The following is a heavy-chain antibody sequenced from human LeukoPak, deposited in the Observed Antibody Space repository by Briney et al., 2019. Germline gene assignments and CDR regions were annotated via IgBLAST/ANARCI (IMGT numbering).Heavy chain of an antibody. V-gene: IGHV3-30-3*01. Sequence: QPGRSLRLSCAPSGFTFSSYAMHWARQAPGKGLEWVAVISYDGSKKYYADSVKGRFTISRDNSKNTLYLKMNSLRAEDAAVYYCARDESDGGVPVDYWGQGTLVTVSS. J-gene: IGHJ4*02. CDR3: ARDESDGGVPVDY. D-gene: IGHD2-8*02. CDR1: GFTFSSYA. CDR2: ISYDGSKK.